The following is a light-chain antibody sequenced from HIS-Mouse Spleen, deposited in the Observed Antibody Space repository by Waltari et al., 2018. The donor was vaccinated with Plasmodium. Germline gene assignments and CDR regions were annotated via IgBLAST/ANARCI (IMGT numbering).Light chain of an antibody. J-gene: IGLJ2*01. CDR3: QSADSSGTYRV. CDR1: PLPKQY. CDR2: KDS. V-gene: IGLV3-25*03. Sequence: SYELTHPPSVSVSPGQTARITCPGDPLPKQYASWYQQKPGQAPVLGIYKDSERPSGIPERFSGSSSGTTVTLTISGVQAEDEADYYCQSADSSGTYRVFGGGTKLTVL.